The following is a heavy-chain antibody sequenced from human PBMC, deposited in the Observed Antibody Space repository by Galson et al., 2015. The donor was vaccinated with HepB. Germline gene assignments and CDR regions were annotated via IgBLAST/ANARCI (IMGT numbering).Heavy chain of an antibody. Sequence: SETLSLTCTVSGGSISSYYWSWIRQPPGKGLEWIGYISYSGSTDYNPSLKSRLTISVDTSKNQFSLKLSSMTAADTAVYYCARHRDTYYGILTDYYWSNWFDPWGQGTLVTVSS. J-gene: IGHJ5*02. D-gene: IGHD3-9*01. V-gene: IGHV4-59*08. CDR3: ARHRDTYYGILTDYYWSNWFDP. CDR1: GGSISSYY. CDR2: ISYSGST.